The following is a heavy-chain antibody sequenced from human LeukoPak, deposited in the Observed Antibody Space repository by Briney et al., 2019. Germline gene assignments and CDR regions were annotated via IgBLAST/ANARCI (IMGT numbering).Heavy chain of an antibody. Sequence: VASVTVSCTASGYTFTSYGISWVRQAPGQGLEWMGWISAYNGNTNYAQKLQGRVTMTTDTSTSTAYMELRSLRSDDTAVYYCARAEYCSSTSCYSGGRLYSSSAGDYWGQGTLATVSS. J-gene: IGHJ4*02. CDR1: GYTFTSYG. D-gene: IGHD2-2*01. CDR2: ISAYNGNT. CDR3: ARAEYCSSTSCYSGGRLYSSSAGDY. V-gene: IGHV1-18*01.